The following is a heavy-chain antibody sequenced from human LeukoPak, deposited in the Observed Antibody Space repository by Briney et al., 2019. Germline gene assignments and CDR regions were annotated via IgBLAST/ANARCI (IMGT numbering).Heavy chain of an antibody. D-gene: IGHD3-10*01. V-gene: IGHV1-46*01. CDR3: ARCNYGSGSYYFDY. Sequence: GAPVKVSCKASGYIFTSHYIHWARQAPGQGLEWMGIIHPSGGSTTYAQRFQGRVTMTRETSTSTVYMELSSLRSDDTAVYYCARCNYGSGSYYFDYWGQGTLVTVFS. CDR1: GYIFTSHY. CDR2: IHPSGGST. J-gene: IGHJ4*02.